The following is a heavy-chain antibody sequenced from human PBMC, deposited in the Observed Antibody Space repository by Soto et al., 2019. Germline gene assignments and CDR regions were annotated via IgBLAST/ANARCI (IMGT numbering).Heavy chain of an antibody. CDR1: GFSLSSTRMA. V-gene: IGHV2-5*02. D-gene: IGHD6-19*01. CDR2: IYWDDDK. CDR3: AQIVVAGLGYYFDY. J-gene: IGHJ4*02. Sequence: QITLKESGPPLVKPTQTLTLTCTFSGFSLSSTRMAVGWIRQPPGKALEWLALIYWDDDKRYSPFLKSRLTITTDTSKNQVVLTLSHMDPVDTARYYCAQIVVAGLGYYFDYWGQGTLVTVSS.